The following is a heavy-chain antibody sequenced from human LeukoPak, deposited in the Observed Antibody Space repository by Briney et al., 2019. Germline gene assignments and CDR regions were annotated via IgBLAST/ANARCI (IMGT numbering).Heavy chain of an antibody. CDR2: INHNGNVN. CDR3: ARGGGLDV. Sequence: GGSLRLSCAASGFTFSSYWMNWARQAPGKGLEWVACINHNGNVNYYVDSVKGRFTISRDNAKNSLYLQMSNLRAEDTAVYFCARGGGLDVWGQGATVTVSS. V-gene: IGHV3-7*03. D-gene: IGHD3-16*01. J-gene: IGHJ6*02. CDR1: GFTFSSYW.